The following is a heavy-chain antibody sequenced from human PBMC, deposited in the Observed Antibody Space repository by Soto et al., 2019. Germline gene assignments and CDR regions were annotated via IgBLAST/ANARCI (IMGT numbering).Heavy chain of an antibody. CDR2: IKEDGSEK. V-gene: IGHV3-7*03. CDR3: ARDFGILRFLEWFNYYYGMDV. D-gene: IGHD3-3*01. CDR1: GFTFSSYW. Sequence: EVQLVESGGGLVQPGGSLRLSCAASGFTFSSYWMSWVRQAPGKGLEWVANIKEDGSEKYYVDSVKGRFTISRDNAKNSLYLQMNSLRAEDTAVYYCARDFGILRFLEWFNYYYGMDVWGQGTTVTVSS. J-gene: IGHJ6*02.